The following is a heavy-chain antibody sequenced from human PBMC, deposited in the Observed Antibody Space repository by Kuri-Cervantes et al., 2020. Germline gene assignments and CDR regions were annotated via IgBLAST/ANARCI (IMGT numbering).Heavy chain of an antibody. V-gene: IGHV1-18*01. CDR1: GSIFMKFG. CDR3: ARSYYDILTGFVNNPFDY. D-gene: IGHD3-9*01. Sequence: ASVKVSCKSFGSIFMKFGINWVRQAPGQGLEWMGWITQTLQGRAAMTTDTSTSTAYMELSSLRSADTAVYYCARSYYDILTGFVNNPFDYWGQGTLVTVSS. CDR2: I. J-gene: IGHJ4*02.